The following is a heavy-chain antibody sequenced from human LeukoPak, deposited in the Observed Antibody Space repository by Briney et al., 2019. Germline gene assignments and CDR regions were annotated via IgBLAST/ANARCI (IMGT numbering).Heavy chain of an antibody. J-gene: IGHJ3*01. V-gene: IGHV3-9*01. CDR3: AKAVGVASLIVDALDL. CDR2: ITWNSLSV. CDR1: GFTFNDYA. Sequence: PGGSLRLSCEASGFTFNDYAVHWVRQVPGKGLEWVSGITWNSLSVLYVDSVKGRFTISRDNAKNSLYLQMTSLRAEDTALYYCAKAVGVASLIVDALDLWGQGTMVTVSS. D-gene: IGHD1-26*01.